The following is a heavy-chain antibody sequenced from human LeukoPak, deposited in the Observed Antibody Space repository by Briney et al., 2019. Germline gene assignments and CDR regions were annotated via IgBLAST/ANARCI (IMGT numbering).Heavy chain of an antibody. D-gene: IGHD1-14*01. CDR1: GGSISSRY. CDR2: IYYSGST. J-gene: IGHJ6*03. CDR3: ASLTADYYYYYYMDV. V-gene: IGHV4-59*11. Sequence: SETLSLTCTVSGGSISSRYWSWIRQPPGKGLEWIGYIYYSGSTNYNPSLKSRVTISVDTSKNQFSLKLSSVTAADTAVYYCASLTADYYYYYYMDVWGKGTTVTVSS.